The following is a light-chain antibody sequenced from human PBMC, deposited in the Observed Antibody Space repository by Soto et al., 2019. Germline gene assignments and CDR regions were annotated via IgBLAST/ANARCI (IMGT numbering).Light chain of an antibody. CDR3: QHYNNWPPWT. CDR2: GAS. J-gene: IGKJ1*01. CDR1: QSISTN. V-gene: IGKV3-15*01. Sequence: IVMTQSPVTMSVSPGERATLSCRASQSISTNLAWYQQKPGQAPRLLIYGASTRATGIPARFSGGGSGTEFTLTISSLQSEDFAVYYCQHYNNWPPWTFGQGTKLEIK.